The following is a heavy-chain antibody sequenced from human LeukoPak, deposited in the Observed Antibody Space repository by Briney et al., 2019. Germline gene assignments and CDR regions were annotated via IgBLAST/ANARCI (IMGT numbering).Heavy chain of an antibody. CDR1: GFTLSSYS. CDR2: ISISSDTI. CDR3: ARGTTGREYYFDY. V-gene: IGHV3-48*04. D-gene: IGHD1-1*01. Sequence: GGSLRLSCAASGFTLSSYSMNWVRQAPGKGLEWVSYISISSDTIYYADSVKGRFTISRDNAKNTLYLQMNRLRAEDTAVYYCARGTTGREYYFDYWGQGTLGTASS. J-gene: IGHJ4*02.